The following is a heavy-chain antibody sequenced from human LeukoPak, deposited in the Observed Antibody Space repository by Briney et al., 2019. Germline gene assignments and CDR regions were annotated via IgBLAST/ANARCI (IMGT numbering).Heavy chain of an antibody. CDR1: GFTFSSYS. D-gene: IGHD1-26*01. Sequence: GGSQRLSCAASGFTFSSYSMNWVRQAPGKGLEWVSSISSSSYIYYADSVKGRFTISRDNAKNSLYLQMNSLRAEDTAVYYCARDSGELYFDYWGQGTLVTVSS. CDR3: ARDSGELYFDY. V-gene: IGHV3-21*01. J-gene: IGHJ4*02. CDR2: ISSSSYI.